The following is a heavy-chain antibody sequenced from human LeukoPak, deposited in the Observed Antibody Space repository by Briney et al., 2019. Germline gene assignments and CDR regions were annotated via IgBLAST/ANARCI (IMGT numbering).Heavy chain of an antibody. Sequence: GGSLRLSCAASGFAFSSYELNWVRQAPGKGLEWVSYTSTSGTTIHYADSVKGRFTFSRDNAKNSVYLQMNSLRAEDTAVYYCARALKYSSSWPYYYGMDVWGQGTTVTVSS. CDR3: ARALKYSSSWPYYYGMDV. J-gene: IGHJ6*02. CDR1: GFAFSSYE. D-gene: IGHD6-13*01. V-gene: IGHV3-48*03. CDR2: TSTSGTTI.